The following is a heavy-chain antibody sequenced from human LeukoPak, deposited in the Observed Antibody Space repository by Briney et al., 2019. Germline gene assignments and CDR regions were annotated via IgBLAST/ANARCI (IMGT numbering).Heavy chain of an antibody. D-gene: IGHD2-21*02. J-gene: IGHJ4*02. V-gene: IGHV4-34*01. Sequence: SETLSLTCAVYGGSFSGYYWSWIRQPPGKGLERIGEINHSGSTNYTPSLKSRATISVDTSKNQFSLKLRSVPAADTAVYYCARGYRTYCGGDCYYYWGQGTLFTVSS. CDR2: INHSGST. CDR1: GGSFSGYY. CDR3: ARGYRTYCGGDCYYY.